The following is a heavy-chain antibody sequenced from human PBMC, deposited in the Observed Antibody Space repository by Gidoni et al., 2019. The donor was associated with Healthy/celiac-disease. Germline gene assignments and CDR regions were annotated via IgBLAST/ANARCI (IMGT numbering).Heavy chain of an antibody. D-gene: IGHD6-13*01. J-gene: IGHJ4*02. CDR3: ATSTRYSSSWYQTYYFDY. V-gene: IGHV1-2*02. CDR1: GYTFTGYY. CDR2: INPNSGGT. Sequence: QVQLVQSGAEVKKPGASVKVSCKASGYTFTGYYMHWVRQAPGQGLEWMGWINPNSGGTNYAQKFQGRVTMTRDTSISTAYMELSRLRSDDTAVYYCATSTRYSSSWYQTYYFDYWGQGTLVTVSS.